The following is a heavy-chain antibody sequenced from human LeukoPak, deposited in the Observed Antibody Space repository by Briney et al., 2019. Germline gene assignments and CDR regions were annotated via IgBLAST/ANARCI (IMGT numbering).Heavy chain of an antibody. CDR1: GYTFTSYY. Sequence: GASVKVSCKASGYTFTSYYMHWVRQAPGQGLEWMGIINPSGGSTSYAQKFQGRVTMTRDMSTSTVYMELRSLRSDDTAVYYCARDLGYYARDYYYYMDVWGKGTTVTVSS. D-gene: IGHD3-22*01. J-gene: IGHJ6*03. V-gene: IGHV1-46*01. CDR3: ARDLGYYARDYYYYMDV. CDR2: INPSGGST.